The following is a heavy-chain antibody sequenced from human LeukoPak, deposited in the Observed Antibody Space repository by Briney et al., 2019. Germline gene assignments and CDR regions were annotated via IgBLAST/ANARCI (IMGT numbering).Heavy chain of an antibody. CDR3: VRVINQADY. Sequence: SETLSLTCTVSGYSISYGYYWSWVRQSPGKGLEWIASIFQSGSTYYTPSLQSRVTISLDMSKNQFSLKMSSVTAADPAVYYCVRVINQADYWGQGTLVTVSS. J-gene: IGHJ4*02. CDR1: GYSISYGYY. V-gene: IGHV4-38-2*02. D-gene: IGHD1-14*01. CDR2: IFQSGST.